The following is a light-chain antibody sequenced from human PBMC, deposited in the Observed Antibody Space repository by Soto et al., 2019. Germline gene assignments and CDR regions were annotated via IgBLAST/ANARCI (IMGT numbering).Light chain of an antibody. Sequence: DIQMTQSPSTLSASVGDRVTITCRASQSISSWLAWYQQKPGKAPKLLIYKASSLAYGVPSRFSGSGAGTEFTLTISSLQPDDFATYFCQQYDSFSTFGPGTKGDIK. V-gene: IGKV1-5*03. CDR3: QQYDSFST. CDR1: QSISSW. J-gene: IGKJ1*01. CDR2: KAS.